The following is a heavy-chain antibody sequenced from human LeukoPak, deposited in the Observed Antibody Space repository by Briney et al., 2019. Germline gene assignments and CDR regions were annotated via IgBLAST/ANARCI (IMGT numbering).Heavy chain of an antibody. D-gene: IGHD2-15*01. Sequence: GESLKISCKGSGYSFTSYWIGWVRQMPGKGLEWMGIIYPGDSDTRYSPSFQGQVTISADKSISTAYLQWSSLKASDTAMYYCARLTQTSCSGGSCYSDAFDIWGQGTMVTVSS. CDR2: IYPGDSDT. CDR3: ARLTQTSCSGGSCYSDAFDI. CDR1: GYSFTSYW. V-gene: IGHV5-51*01. J-gene: IGHJ3*02.